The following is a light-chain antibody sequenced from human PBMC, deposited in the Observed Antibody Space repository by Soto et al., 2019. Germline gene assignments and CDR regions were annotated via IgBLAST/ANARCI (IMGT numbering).Light chain of an antibody. CDR2: DAS. CDR3: QQRSNWRT. V-gene: IGKV3-11*01. Sequence: MGLAQSAATLSLSPGEGPTLYCEASQSVSRYLAWYEQKPGQAPRLLISDASNRDPGIPATFSGSWSGTDFTVTISSLEREDFAVYYCQQRSNWRTFGQGTKVDIK. J-gene: IGKJ1*01. CDR1: QSVSRY.